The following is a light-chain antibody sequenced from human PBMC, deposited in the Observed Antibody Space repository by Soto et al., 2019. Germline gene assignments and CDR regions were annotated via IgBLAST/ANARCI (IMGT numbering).Light chain of an antibody. CDR1: QSVSSSY. Sequence: EIVLTQSPGTLSLSPGERATLSCRASQSVSSSYLAWYQQKPGQAPRLLIYGASSRATGIPDRFSGSGSGTAFTLTISRLEPEDLAVYYCQQYGSSPLITFGQGTRLEIK. CDR3: QQYGSSPLIT. J-gene: IGKJ5*01. CDR2: GAS. V-gene: IGKV3-20*01.